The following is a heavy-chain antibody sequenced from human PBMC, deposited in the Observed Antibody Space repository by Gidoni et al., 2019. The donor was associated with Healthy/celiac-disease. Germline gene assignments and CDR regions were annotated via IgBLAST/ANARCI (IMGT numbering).Heavy chain of an antibody. CDR3: ARGGSGWPLDY. J-gene: IGHJ4*02. CDR2: IIPILGIA. D-gene: IGHD6-19*01. Sequence: QVQLVQSGAEVKKPGHSVMVSCKPPGGTFSSYTISWVRQAPGQGLEWMGRIIPILGIANYAQKFQGRVTITADKSTSTAYMELSSLRSEDTAVYYCARGGSGWPLDYWGQGTLVTVSS. V-gene: IGHV1-69*02. CDR1: GGTFSSYT.